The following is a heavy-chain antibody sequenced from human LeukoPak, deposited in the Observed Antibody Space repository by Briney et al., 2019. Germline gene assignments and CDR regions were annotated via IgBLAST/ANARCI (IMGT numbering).Heavy chain of an antibody. CDR2: IYHSGST. Sequence: SETLSLTCAVSGGSISSSNWWSWVRQPPGKGLEWIGEIYHSGSTNYNPSLKSRVTISVDKSKNQFSLKLSSVTAADTAVYYCARDSGYDLGPHDAFDIWGQGTMATVSS. CDR1: GGSISSSNW. D-gene: IGHD5-12*01. CDR3: ARDSGYDLGPHDAFDI. J-gene: IGHJ3*02. V-gene: IGHV4-4*02.